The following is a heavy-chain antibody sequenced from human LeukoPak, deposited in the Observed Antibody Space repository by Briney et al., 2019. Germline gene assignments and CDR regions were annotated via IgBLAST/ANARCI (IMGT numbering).Heavy chain of an antibody. J-gene: IGHJ4*02. D-gene: IGHD3-9*01. V-gene: IGHV3-21*01. CDR1: GFTFSSYS. CDR2: ISSSSSYI. Sequence: GGSLRLSCAASGFTFSSYSMNWVRQAPGKGLEGVSSISSSSSYIYYADSVKGRFTISRDNAKNSLYLQMNSLRAEDTAVYYCASIWYYDILTGQSGVNFDYWGQGTLVTVSS. CDR3: ASIWYYDILTGQSGVNFDY.